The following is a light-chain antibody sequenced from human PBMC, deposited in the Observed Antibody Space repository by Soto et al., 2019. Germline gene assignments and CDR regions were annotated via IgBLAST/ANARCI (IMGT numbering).Light chain of an antibody. J-gene: IGLJ2*01. CDR1: SSDVGNYNL. CDR3: CSYADLIL. V-gene: IGLV2-23*01. CDR2: EGS. Sequence: QSALTQHASVSGSPGQSITISCTGTSSDVGNYNLVSWYQQHPGKAPKLIIYEGSKRPSGVSNRFSGSKSGNTASLTISGLQTEGEADYYCCSYADLILFGGGTKLTVL.